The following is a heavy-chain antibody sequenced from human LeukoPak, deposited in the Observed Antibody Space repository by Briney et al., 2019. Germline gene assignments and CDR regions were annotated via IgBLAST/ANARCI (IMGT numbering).Heavy chain of an antibody. CDR1: GYTFTSYD. CDR2: MNPNSGNT. CDR3: ARGLCSGGSCYSIYFDY. V-gene: IGHV1-8*03. J-gene: IGHJ4*02. D-gene: IGHD2-15*01. Sequence: ASVKVSCKASGYTFTSYDINWVRQATGRGLEWMGWMNPNSGNTGYAQKFQGRVTITRNTSISTAYMELSSLRSEDTAVYYCARGLCSGGSCYSIYFDYWGQGTLVTVSS.